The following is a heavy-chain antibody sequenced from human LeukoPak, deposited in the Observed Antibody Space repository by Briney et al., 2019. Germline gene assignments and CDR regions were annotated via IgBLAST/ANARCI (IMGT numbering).Heavy chain of an antibody. V-gene: IGHV4-34*01. D-gene: IGHD3-22*01. CDR2: INHSGST. CDR3: ARGHYYDSSGIDY. Sequence: SETLSLTCAVYGGSFSGYYWSWIRQPPGKGLVWIGEINHSGSTNYNPSLKSRVTISVDTSKNQFSLKLSSVTAADTAVYYCARGHYYDSSGIDYWGQGTLVTVSS. J-gene: IGHJ4*02. CDR1: GGSFSGYY.